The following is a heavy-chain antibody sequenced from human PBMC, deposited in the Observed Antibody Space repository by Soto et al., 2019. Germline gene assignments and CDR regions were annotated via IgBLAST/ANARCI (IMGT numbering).Heavy chain of an antibody. D-gene: IGHD3-3*01. V-gene: IGHV1-8*01. Sequence: VASVKVSCKASGYTFTSYDINWVRQATGQGLEWMGWMNPNSGNTGYAQKFQGRVTMTRNTSISTAYMELSSLRSEDTAVYYCARGDTYYDFWSGYYTGYYYYGMDVWGQGTTVTVSS. CDR2: MNPNSGNT. CDR3: ARGDTYYDFWSGYYTGYYYYGMDV. J-gene: IGHJ6*02. CDR1: GYTFTSYD.